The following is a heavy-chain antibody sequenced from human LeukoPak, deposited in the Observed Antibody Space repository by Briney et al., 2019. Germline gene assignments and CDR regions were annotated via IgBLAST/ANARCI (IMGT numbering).Heavy chain of an antibody. CDR1: GGTFSSYT. Sequence: SVTVSCQASGGTFSSYTISWVRQPPRQGLEWMGRIIPILGIANYAQKFQGRATITADKSTSTAYMELSSLRSEDTAVYYCARDKGTYGSGASWGQGTLVTVSS. CDR3: ARDKGTYGSGAS. D-gene: IGHD3-10*01. J-gene: IGHJ5*02. CDR2: IIPILGIA. V-gene: IGHV1-69*04.